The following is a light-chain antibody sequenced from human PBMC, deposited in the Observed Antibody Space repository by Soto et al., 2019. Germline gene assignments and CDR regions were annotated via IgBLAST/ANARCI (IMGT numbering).Light chain of an antibody. J-gene: IGKJ1*01. CDR3: QQCATSPRT. CDR2: DAS. CDR1: QSVGNNY. V-gene: IGKV3-20*01. Sequence: DIVLTQSPGTLSLSPGERATLSCRASQSVGNNYVAWYQQRPGQAPRLLIYDASSRATGLPDRFSGSGSGTDFNLTIARLEPEDFAVYYCQQCATSPRTFGQGTRVEIK.